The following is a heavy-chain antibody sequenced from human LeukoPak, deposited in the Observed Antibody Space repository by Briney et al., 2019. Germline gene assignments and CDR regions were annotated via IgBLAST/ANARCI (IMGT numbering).Heavy chain of an antibody. Sequence: SETLSLTCIVSGCSISSYYWSWIRQPPGKGLEWIGYIYYSGSTNYNPSLKSRVTISVDTSKNQFSLKLSSVTAADTAVYYCARVDRGRYFDWLPFDCWGQGTLVTVSS. V-gene: IGHV4-59*01. CDR1: GCSISSYY. CDR3: ARVDRGRYFDWLPFDC. J-gene: IGHJ4*02. CDR2: IYYSGST. D-gene: IGHD3-9*01.